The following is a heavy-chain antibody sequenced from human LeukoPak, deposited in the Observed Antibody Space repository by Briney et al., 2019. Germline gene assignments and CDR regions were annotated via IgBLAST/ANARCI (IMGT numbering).Heavy chain of an antibody. CDR3: VRDRYDSAGYTVS. CDR1: GFTFSSYS. CDR2: ISSVSSYI. J-gene: IGHJ4*02. V-gene: IGHV3-21*01. Sequence: PGGSLRLSCAASGFTFSSYSMNWVRQAPGKGLEWVSSISSVSSYIYYADSMKGRFTISRDNAKNSVYLQMNSLGAEDTAVYHCVRDRYDSAGYTVSWGQGTLVTVSS. D-gene: IGHD3-22*01.